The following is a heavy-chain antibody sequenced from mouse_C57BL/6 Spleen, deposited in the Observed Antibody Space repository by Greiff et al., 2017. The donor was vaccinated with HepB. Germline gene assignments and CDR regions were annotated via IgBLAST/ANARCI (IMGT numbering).Heavy chain of an antibody. Sequence: QVQLQQPGAELVKPGASVKMSCKASGYTFTSYWITWVKQRPGQGLEWIGDIYPGSGSTNYNETFKSKATLTVDTSSSTAYMQLSSLTSEDSAVYYCARRETGTLMDYWGQGTSVTVSS. D-gene: IGHD4-1*01. V-gene: IGHV1-55*01. J-gene: IGHJ4*01. CDR3: ARRETGTLMDY. CDR1: GYTFTSYW. CDR2: IYPGSGST.